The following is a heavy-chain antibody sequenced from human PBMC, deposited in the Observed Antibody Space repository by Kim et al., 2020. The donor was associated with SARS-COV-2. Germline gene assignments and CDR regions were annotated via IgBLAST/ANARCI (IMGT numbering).Heavy chain of an antibody. J-gene: IGHJ6*02. V-gene: IGHV3-30*07. CDR3: SRDFSGGFYYYYYGMDV. Sequence: VKGRFTISRDNSKNTLYLQMNSLGAEDTAVYYCSRDFSGGFYYYYYGMDVWGQGTTVTVSS. D-gene: IGHD2-15*01.